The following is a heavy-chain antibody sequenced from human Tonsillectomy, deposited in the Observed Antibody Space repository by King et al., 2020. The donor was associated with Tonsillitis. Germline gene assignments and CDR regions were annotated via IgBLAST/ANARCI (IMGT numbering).Heavy chain of an antibody. CDR3: AKDKGVGYYDSGRGAFDV. D-gene: IGHD3-22*01. CDR1: GFIFKNSD. Sequence: VQLVESGGGLVKPGGALRLSCAASGFIFKNSDINLVRQAPGKGLEWVSSICSNSRYIYYADSVKGRFTISRDTAKNSLFLQMNSLRTEDTAVYFCAKDKGVGYYDSGRGAFDVWGQGTMVTVSS. V-gene: IGHV3-21*01. J-gene: IGHJ3*01. CDR2: ICSNSRYI.